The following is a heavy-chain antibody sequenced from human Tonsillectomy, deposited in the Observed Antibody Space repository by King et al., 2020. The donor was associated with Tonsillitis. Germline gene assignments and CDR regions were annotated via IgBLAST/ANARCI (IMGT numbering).Heavy chain of an antibody. CDR3: GGYFDSGKGY. Sequence: QLVQSGGGLVKPGGSLRLSCAASGFTFSSFTMNWVRQAPGKGLEWVSSLSSRSSYISYADSMKGRFTISRDNAKNSLYLQMNSLRAEDTAVYYCGGYFDSGKGYWGQGTLVTVSS. CDR2: LSSRSSYI. D-gene: IGHD3-10*01. CDR1: GFTFSSFT. V-gene: IGHV3-21*01. J-gene: IGHJ4*02.